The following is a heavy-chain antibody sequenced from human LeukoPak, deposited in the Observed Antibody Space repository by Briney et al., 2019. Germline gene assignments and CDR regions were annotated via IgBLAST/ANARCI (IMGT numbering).Heavy chain of an antibody. J-gene: IGHJ4*02. D-gene: IGHD5-24*01. V-gene: IGHV3-30*18. CDR3: AKDLTGRWLQSQYYFDY. CDR1: GFTFSSYG. CDR2: ISCDGSNK. Sequence: GGSLRLSCVASGFTFSSYGMHWVRQAPGKGLEWVAVISCDGSNKYYADSVKGRFTISRDNSKNTLYLQMNSLRAEDTAVYYCAKDLTGRWLQSQYYFDYWGQGTLVTVSS.